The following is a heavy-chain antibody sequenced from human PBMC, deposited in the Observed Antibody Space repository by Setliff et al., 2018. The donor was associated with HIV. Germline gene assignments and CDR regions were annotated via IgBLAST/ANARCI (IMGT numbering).Heavy chain of an antibody. CDR1: GDSISSGGYY. CDR3: ARGERRIAAPIDY. D-gene: IGHD6-6*01. V-gene: IGHV4-31*03. Sequence: SETLSLTCSVSGDSISSGGYYWSWIRQHPGKGLEWIGYIYDSGNTYYNPSLKSRITISVDTSKNQFSLKLSSVTAADTAVYYCARGERRIAAPIDYWGQGTLVT. J-gene: IGHJ4*02. CDR2: IYDSGNT.